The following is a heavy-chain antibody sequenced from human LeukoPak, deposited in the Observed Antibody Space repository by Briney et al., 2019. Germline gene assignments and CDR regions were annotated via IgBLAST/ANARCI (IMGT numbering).Heavy chain of an antibody. CDR3: ARLLGSSGTLGY. CDR2: IYYSGST. J-gene: IGHJ4*02. D-gene: IGHD3-10*01. CDR1: GGSISSYY. Sequence: SETLSLTCTVSGGSISSYYWSWIRQPPGKGLEWIGYIYYSGSTNYNPSLKNRVTISVDTSKNQFSLKLSSVTAADTAVYYCARLLGSSGTLGYWGQGTLVTVSS. V-gene: IGHV4-59*08.